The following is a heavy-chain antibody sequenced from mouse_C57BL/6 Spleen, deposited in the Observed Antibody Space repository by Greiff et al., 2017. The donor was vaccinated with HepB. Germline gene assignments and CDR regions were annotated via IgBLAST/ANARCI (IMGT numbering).Heavy chain of an antibody. D-gene: IGHD1-1*01. J-gene: IGHJ1*03. Sequence: DVKLQESGPGLVKPSQSLSLTCSVTGYSITSGYYWNWIRQFPGNKLEWMGYISYDGSNNYNPSLKNRISITRDTSKNQFFLKLNSVTTEDTATYYCARGGDGSSYWYFDVWGTGTTVTVSS. V-gene: IGHV3-6*01. CDR2: ISYDGSN. CDR1: GYSITSGYY. CDR3: ARGGDGSSYWYFDV.